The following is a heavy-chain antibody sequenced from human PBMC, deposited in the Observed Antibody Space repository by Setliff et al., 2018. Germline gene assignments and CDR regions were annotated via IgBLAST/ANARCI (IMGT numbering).Heavy chain of an antibody. CDR1: GGSISSYY. J-gene: IGHJ5*02. Sequence: SSETLSLTCTVSGGSISSYYWSWIRQPPGKRLEWIGYIYYSGSTNYNPSLESRVTISVDTSKNQFSLKLSSVTAADPAVYYCARVLNWFDPWGQGTLVTSPQ. CDR3: ARVLNWFDP. CDR2: IYYSGST. D-gene: IGHD1-26*01. V-gene: IGHV4-59*12.